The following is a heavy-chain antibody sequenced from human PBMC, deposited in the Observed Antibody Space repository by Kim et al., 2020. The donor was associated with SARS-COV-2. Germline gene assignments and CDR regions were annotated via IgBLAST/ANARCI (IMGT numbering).Heavy chain of an antibody. V-gene: IGHV1-69*10. CDR1: GYSFNTYD. J-gene: IGHJ2*01. Sequence: SVKVSCKSSGYSFNTYDITWVRQAPGQGPEWMGGITPACGITNYAQKFQGRLTIISDNSTKTVYMELNTLRSEDTAFYYCARPRYGSNYPRSWHF. D-gene: IGHD4-17*01. CDR3: ARPRYGSNYPRSWHF. CDR2: ITPACGIT.